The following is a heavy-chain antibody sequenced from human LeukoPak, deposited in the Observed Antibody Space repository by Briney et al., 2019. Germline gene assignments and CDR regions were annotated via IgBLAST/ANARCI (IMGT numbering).Heavy chain of an antibody. Sequence: SGPTLVKPTQTLTLTCTFSGFSLSTSGVGVGWIRQPPGKALEWLALIYWDDGKRYSPSLKSRLTITKDTSKNQVVLTMTNMDPVDTATYYCAHKVSSGYRDYYGMDVWGQGTTVTVSS. D-gene: IGHD3-22*01. CDR1: GFSLSTSGVG. V-gene: IGHV2-5*02. J-gene: IGHJ6*02. CDR3: AHKVSSGYRDYYGMDV. CDR2: IYWDDGK.